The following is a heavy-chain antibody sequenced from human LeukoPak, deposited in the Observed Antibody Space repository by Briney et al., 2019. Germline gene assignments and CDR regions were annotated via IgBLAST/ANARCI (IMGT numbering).Heavy chain of an antibody. D-gene: IGHD4-17*01. CDR3: VKRGRTCDYAYDY. CDR1: GFTFSDYA. J-gene: IGHJ4*02. Sequence: GRSLRLSCSAFGFTFSDYAMHWARQAPGRGLQFVSAVSSSGDYTSYSVSVKGRFTISRDNSKNTLHLQMSSLRPEDAADYFCVKRGRTCDYAYDYWGQGSLVTVSS. V-gene: IGHV3-64D*06. CDR2: VSSSGDYT.